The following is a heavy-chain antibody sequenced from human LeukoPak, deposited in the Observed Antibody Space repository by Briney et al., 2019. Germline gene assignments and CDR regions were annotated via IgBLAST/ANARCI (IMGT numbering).Heavy chain of an antibody. CDR1: GFTFSTYS. CDR3: ARARSQYCSGGSCSPAGYYYYGMDV. J-gene: IGHJ6*02. V-gene: IGHV3-48*04. D-gene: IGHD2-15*01. CDR2: ISSSSTI. Sequence: GGSLRLSCAASGFTFSTYSMNWVRQAPGKGLEWVSYISSSSTIYYADSVKGRFTISRDDAKSSLYLQMNSLRAEDAAVYYCARARSQYCSGGSCSPAGYYYYGMDVWGQGTTVTVSS.